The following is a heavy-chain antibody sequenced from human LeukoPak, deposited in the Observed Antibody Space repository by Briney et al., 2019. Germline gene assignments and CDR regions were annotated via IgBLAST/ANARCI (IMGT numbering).Heavy chain of an antibody. Sequence: SETLSLTCTVSGGSISSGSYYWGGGRQPPGKGREWVGSIYYSGSTYYNPSRKRRVTISVNTSKNQFSLTLTSVTAADTAVYYCARDLFILGVNLDWFDPWGQGTLVTVSS. CDR3: ARDLFILGVNLDWFDP. J-gene: IGHJ5*02. CDR1: GGSISSGSYY. CDR2: IYYSGST. V-gene: IGHV4-39*07. D-gene: IGHD1-26*01.